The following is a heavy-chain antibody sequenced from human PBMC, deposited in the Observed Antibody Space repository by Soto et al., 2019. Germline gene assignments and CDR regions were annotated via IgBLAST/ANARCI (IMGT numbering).Heavy chain of an antibody. V-gene: IGHV4-34*01. D-gene: IGHD6-19*01. J-gene: IGHJ4*02. CDR2: INHSGIT. CDR3: AIGPRMWLAGGGY. CDR1: GGSFSGYY. Sequence: DTLSLTCSVYGGSFSGYYWGLIRQPPGKGLEWLGEINHSGITDYNPSLKSRITISIDTSKKQFSLKLNSVTAADTAVYYCAIGPRMWLAGGGYWGQGTQVTVSS.